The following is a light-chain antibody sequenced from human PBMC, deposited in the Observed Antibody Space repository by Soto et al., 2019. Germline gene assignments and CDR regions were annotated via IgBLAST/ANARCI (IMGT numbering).Light chain of an antibody. CDR3: QSYDSSLSGYV. CDR2: GNS. J-gene: IGLJ1*01. Sequence: QSALTQPPSVSGAPGQRVTISCTGSSSNIGAGYDVHWYQQLPGTAPKVLIYGNSNRPSGVPDRLSGSKSGTSASLAITGLQAEDEADYYCQSYDSSLSGYVFGTGTKSPP. V-gene: IGLV1-40*01. CDR1: SSNIGAGYD.